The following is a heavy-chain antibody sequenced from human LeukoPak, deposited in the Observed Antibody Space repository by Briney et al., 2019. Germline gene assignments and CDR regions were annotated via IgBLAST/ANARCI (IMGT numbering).Heavy chain of an antibody. V-gene: IGHV3-74*01. D-gene: IGHD3-3*01. Sequence: PGGSLRLSCAASGFTFSSYWMHWVRQAPGKGLVWVSRINSDGSSTSYADSVKGRFTISRDNSKNTLYLQMNSLRAEDTAVYYCAKEPIYYDFWSGFDYWGQGTLVTVSS. CDR3: AKEPIYYDFWSGFDY. J-gene: IGHJ4*02. CDR1: GFTFSSYW. CDR2: INSDGSST.